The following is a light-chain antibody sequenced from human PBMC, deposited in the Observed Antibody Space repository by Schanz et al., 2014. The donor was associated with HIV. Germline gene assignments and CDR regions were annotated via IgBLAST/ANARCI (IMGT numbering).Light chain of an antibody. CDR1: SSSIKTNT. J-gene: IGLJ2*01. V-gene: IGLV1-44*01. CDR2: NTY. CDR3: AAWDDSLSGVV. Sequence: QSVLTQPPSASGTPGQRVTISCSGSSSSIKTNTVTWFQQLPGTAPKLLIYNTYHRPSGVPDRFSGSESGTSASLAISGLQSEDEADYYCAAWDDSLSGVVFGGGTKLTVL.